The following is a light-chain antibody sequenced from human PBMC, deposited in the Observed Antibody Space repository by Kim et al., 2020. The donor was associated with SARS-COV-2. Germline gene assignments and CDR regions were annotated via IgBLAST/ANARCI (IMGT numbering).Light chain of an antibody. CDR2: KAS. CDR1: QSISSW. J-gene: IGKJ1*01. CDR3: QQYDSNLWT. V-gene: IGKV1-5*03. Sequence: DIQMTQSPSTLPASVGDRITITCRASQSISSWLAWYQQKPGKAPKLLIYKASNLQTGVPSRFSGSGSGTEFTLTISSLQPDDFATYYCQQYDSNLWTFGQGTKVDIK.